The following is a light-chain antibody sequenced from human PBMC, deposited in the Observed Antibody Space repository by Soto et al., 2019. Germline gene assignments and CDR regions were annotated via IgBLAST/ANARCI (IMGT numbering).Light chain of an antibody. CDR2: GAV. J-gene: IGKJ3*01. CDR3: QQLNNFPPFT. Sequence: IQLTQSPSSLSASIGDRVTITCRASQGISNYLAWYQQKPGKAPKLLIYGAVTLQSGVPSRFSGSGSGTDFTLTISSLQPDDLATYYCQQLNNFPPFTFGPGTIVDLK. V-gene: IGKV1-9*01. CDR1: QGISNY.